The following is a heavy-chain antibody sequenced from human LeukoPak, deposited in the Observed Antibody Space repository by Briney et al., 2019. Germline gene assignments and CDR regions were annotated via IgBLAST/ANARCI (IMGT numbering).Heavy chain of an antibody. CDR3: ARDGYSSGWLFDY. J-gene: IGHJ4*02. CDR1: GFTFSSYA. Sequence: GGSLRLSCAASGFTFSSYAMSWVRQAPGKGLEWVSAISGSDSSTYYADSVKGRFTISRDNSKNTLYLQMNSLRAEDTAVYYCARDGYSSGWLFDYWGQGTLVTVSS. D-gene: IGHD6-19*01. V-gene: IGHV3-23*01. CDR2: ISGSDSST.